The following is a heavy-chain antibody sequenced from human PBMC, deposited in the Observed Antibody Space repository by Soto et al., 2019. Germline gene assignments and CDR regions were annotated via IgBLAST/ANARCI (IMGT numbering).Heavy chain of an antibody. D-gene: IGHD6-6*01. CDR2: ISAYDGST. Sequence: QIQLVQSETEVKKPGASVRVSCRASGYTFTTYGITWVRQAPGQGLEWMGWISAYDGSTNYAQKLQGRVSMTTDSSTSTAYLDLRSLRSDDTAVYYCARDPASAYSSSSFDYWGQVTLVTVAS. CDR1: GYTFTTYG. V-gene: IGHV1-18*04. CDR3: ARDPASAYSSSSFDY. J-gene: IGHJ4*02.